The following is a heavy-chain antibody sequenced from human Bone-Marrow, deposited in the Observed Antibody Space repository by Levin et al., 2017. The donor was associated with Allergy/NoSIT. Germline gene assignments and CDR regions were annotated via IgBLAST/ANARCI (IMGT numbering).Heavy chain of an antibody. V-gene: IGHV4-31*03. CDR2: IYHSGST. J-gene: IGHJ4*02. CDR1: GGSIISGGIY. CDR3: ARDGSNAVDS. Sequence: LRLSCTVSGGSIISGGIYWSWIRQHPGKGLEWIGYIYHSGSTHYNPSLKSRVTISVDTSKNQFSLRLTSVTAADTAVFYCARDGSNAVDSWGQGTLVTVSS.